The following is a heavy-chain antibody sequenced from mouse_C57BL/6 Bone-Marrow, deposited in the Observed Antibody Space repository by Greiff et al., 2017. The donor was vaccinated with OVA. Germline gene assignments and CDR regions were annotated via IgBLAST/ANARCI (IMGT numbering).Heavy chain of an antibody. J-gene: IGHJ1*03. V-gene: IGHV1-47*01. CDR1: GYTFTTYS. Sequence: QVQLKESGAELVKPGASVKMSCKASGYTFTTYSIEWVKQNPGQGLEWIGNFNPYSGDTKYNEKFKGKATLTAEKSSSTAYLELSRLTSDDSAVYYCARGYDGSSPRSYWYFDVWGTGTTVTVSS. CDR3: ARGYDGSSPRSYWYFDV. D-gene: IGHD1-1*01. CDR2: FNPYSGDT.